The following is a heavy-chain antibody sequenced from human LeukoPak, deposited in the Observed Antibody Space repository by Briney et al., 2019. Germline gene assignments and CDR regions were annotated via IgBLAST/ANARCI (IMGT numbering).Heavy chain of an antibody. D-gene: IGHD3-10*01. V-gene: IGHV3-74*01. Sequence: GGSLRPSCAASGFTFSTYWMHWVRQAPGKGLVWVSQINSDGSGTSYTDSVKGRFTISRDNAKNTLYLQMNSLGAEDTAVYYCARDNYGFLDYWGQGTLVTVSS. CDR3: ARDNYGFLDY. CDR1: GFTFSTYW. CDR2: INSDGSGT. J-gene: IGHJ4*02.